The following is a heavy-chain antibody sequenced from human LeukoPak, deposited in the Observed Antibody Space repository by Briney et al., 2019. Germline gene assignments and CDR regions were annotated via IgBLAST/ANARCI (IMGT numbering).Heavy chain of an antibody. V-gene: IGHV3-7*03. J-gene: IGHJ3*01. Sequence: GGSLRLSCAVSGFTFSGFWMSWSRQAPGKGLEWVASINSDGSEGYYADVVKGRFTISRDNAKNSLYLQINSLRAEDTAVYYCARSSYSSSSSVWGQGTMVIVSS. D-gene: IGHD6-6*01. CDR3: ARSSYSSSSSV. CDR1: GFTFSGFW. CDR2: INSDGSEG.